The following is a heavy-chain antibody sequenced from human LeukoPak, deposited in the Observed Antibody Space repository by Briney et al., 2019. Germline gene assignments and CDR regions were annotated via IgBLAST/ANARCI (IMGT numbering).Heavy chain of an antibody. CDR2: IKRDGSAR. V-gene: IGHV3-7*04. D-gene: IGHD1-14*01. CDR3: ARGDWEPSDY. CDR1: GFTFSHYG. J-gene: IGHJ4*02. Sequence: PGGSLRLSCAASGFTFSHYGMHWVRQAPGKGLEWVANIKRDGSARNYVDSVKGRFTISRDNAKNSLYLQMNTLRVEDTAVYYCARGDWEPSDYWGQGTLVTVSS.